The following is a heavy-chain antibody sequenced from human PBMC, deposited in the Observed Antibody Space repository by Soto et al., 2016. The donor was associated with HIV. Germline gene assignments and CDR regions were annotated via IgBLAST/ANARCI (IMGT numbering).Heavy chain of an antibody. CDR3: ARVAGLLGKCDR. J-gene: IGHJ5*02. Sequence: QVQLQESGPGLVKPSQTLSLTCAVSGYSISSGYYWGWIRQPPGKGLEWIGSISHSGGTYYNPSLKRRVTLSVDTSKNHFSLKLSSVTAADTAMFYCARVAGLLGKCDRWGQGTLVTVSS. CDR2: ISHSGGT. CDR1: GYSISSGYY. V-gene: IGHV4-38-2*01. D-gene: IGHD7-27*01.